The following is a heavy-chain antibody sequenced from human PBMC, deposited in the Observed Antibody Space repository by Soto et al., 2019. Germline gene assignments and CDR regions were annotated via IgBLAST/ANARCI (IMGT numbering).Heavy chain of an antibody. CDR3: AKVRYSSPMGYYYGMDV. D-gene: IGHD6-19*01. Sequence: QAQLEQSGGEVKKPGSSVKVSCKASRVAFSKFIVTWVRQAPGLGLEWVGGFVPIFGTANYAQKFQGRVTITADESTSTSYMEVNNLRSEDTAVYYCAKVRYSSPMGYYYGMDVWGQGTTVTFSS. CDR1: RVAFSKFI. CDR2: FVPIFGTA. V-gene: IGHV1-69*01. J-gene: IGHJ6*02.